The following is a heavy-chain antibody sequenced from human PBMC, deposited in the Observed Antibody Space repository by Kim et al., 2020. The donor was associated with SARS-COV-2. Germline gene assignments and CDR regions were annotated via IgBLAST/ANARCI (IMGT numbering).Heavy chain of an antibody. CDR2: RT. Sequence: RTYYNASDKSRVTISVDTSTNQYSLKLRSVIAANTAVYYCARVFTRGAFDIWGQGTMVTVSS. CDR3: ARVFTRGAFDI. J-gene: IGHJ3*02. D-gene: IGHD2-2*01. V-gene: IGHV4-39*01.